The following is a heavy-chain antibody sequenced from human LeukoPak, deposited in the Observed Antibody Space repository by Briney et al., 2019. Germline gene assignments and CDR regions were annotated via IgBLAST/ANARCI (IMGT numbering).Heavy chain of an antibody. CDR1: GFSFSYYN. J-gene: IGHJ6*02. CDR2: ISSSSTI. D-gene: IGHD3-22*01. Sequence: GESLRLSCEASGFSFSYYNMNWVRQAPGKGLEWIPYISSSSTIYYADSVKGRFTISRDNAKNSLFLHMNSLRAEDTAVYYCASPFSSYNDGSGYHPYGMDVWGQGTTVTVSS. V-gene: IGHV3-69-1*01. CDR3: ASPFSSYNDGSGYHPYGMDV.